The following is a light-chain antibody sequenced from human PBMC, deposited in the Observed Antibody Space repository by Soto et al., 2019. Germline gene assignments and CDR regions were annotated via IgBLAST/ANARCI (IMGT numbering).Light chain of an antibody. CDR1: SSDVGTYNL. Sequence: SVLTQPASVSGSPGQSITISCTGTSSDVGTYNLVSWYQQHPGNAPKLMIYEDNKRPSGISVRFSGSKSGNTASLTISGLQAEDEADYYCCSYAGSYTYVFGTGTKV. J-gene: IGLJ1*01. V-gene: IGLV2-23*01. CDR2: EDN. CDR3: CSYAGSYTYV.